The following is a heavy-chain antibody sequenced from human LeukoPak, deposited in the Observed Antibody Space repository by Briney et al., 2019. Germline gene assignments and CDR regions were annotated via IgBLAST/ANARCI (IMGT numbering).Heavy chain of an antibody. D-gene: IGHD5-24*01. CDR3: ARDLAPRSFDY. CDR2: ISSIST. Sequence: GGSLRLSCAASGFTFSDYYMNWIRQAPGKGLEWVSSISSISTYTAYANSLRGRFTISRDNSNNSLYLQMDSLRVEDTAVYYCARDLAPRSFDYWGQGTLVTVSS. CDR1: GFTFSDYY. J-gene: IGHJ4*02. V-gene: IGHV3-11*06.